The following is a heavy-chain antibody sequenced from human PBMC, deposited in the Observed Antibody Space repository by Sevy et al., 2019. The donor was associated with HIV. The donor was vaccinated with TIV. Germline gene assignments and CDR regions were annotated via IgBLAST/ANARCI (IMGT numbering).Heavy chain of an antibody. CDR3: ARDNDYSGSGRSYFDY. V-gene: IGHV1-2*02. Sequence: ASVKVSCKASGYTFTGYYMHWVRQAPGQGLEWMGWINPNSGGTNYAQKFQGRVTMTRDTSISTAYMELSRLRSDDTAVYYCARDNDYSGSGRSYFDYWGQGTLVTVSS. J-gene: IGHJ4*02. CDR2: INPNSGGT. CDR1: GYTFTGYY. D-gene: IGHD3-10*01.